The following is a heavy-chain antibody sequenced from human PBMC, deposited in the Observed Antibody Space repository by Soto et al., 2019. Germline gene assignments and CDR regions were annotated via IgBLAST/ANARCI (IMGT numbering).Heavy chain of an antibody. D-gene: IGHD3-9*01. J-gene: IGHJ5*02. CDR1: GFTFSSYG. V-gene: IGHV3-33*01. CDR2: IWYDGSNK. CDR3: ARDYDILTGYSWFDP. Sequence: GGSLRLSCAASGFTFSSYGMHWVRQAPGKGLEWVAVIWYDGSNKYYADSVKGRFTISRDNSKNTLYLQMNSLRAEDTAVYYCARDYDILTGYSWFDPWGQGTLVTVSS.